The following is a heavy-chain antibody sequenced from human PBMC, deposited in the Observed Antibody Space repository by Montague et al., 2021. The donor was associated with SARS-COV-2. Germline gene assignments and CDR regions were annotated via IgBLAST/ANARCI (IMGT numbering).Heavy chain of an antibody. J-gene: IGHJ6*02. CDR2: LYTSGST. CDR3: AREYEYSSGWRYYYVMDV. Sequence: SETLSLTCTVSGGSIGNYYWTWIRQPAGKGLEWIGRLYTSGSTTYNPSLKSRVTMSVDTSKNQFSLNVTSVTAADTAIYYCAREYEYSSGWRYYYVMDVWGQGTTATVS. CDR1: GGSIGNYY. D-gene: IGHD6-19*01. V-gene: IGHV4-4*07.